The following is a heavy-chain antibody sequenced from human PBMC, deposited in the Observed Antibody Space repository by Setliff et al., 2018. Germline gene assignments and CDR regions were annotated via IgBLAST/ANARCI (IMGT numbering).Heavy chain of an antibody. CDR2: IIPIFGTP. CDR1: GDTFSTYA. Sequence: GASVKVSCKASGDTFSTYALSWVRQAPGQGLEWIGAIIPIFGTPNYAQNFQDRVTITADISTTTVFMEMSSLRSDDPAVYYCARDGAYCSGGSCYSFDYWGPGTPVTVSS. J-gene: IGHJ4*02. V-gene: IGHV1-69*06. CDR3: ARDGAYCSGGSCYSFDY. D-gene: IGHD2-15*01.